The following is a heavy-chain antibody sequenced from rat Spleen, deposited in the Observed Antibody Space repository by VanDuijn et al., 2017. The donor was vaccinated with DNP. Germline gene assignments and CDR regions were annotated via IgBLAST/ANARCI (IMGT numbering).Heavy chain of an antibody. V-gene: IGHV5-31*01. D-gene: IGHD5-1*01. Sequence: EVQLVESGGDLVQPGRSLKLSCEASGFTFNNHWMTWIRQVPGKGLEWVASITPSAGSTYYRDSVKGRFTVSRDNAKGSLYIQMDSLRSEDTATYYCARGSGTYYWYFDFWGPGTMVTVSS. CDR3: ARGSGTYYWYFDF. J-gene: IGHJ1*01. CDR1: GFTFNNHW. CDR2: ITPSAGST.